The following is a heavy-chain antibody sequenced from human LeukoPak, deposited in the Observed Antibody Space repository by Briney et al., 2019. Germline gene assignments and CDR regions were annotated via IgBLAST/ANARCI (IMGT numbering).Heavy chain of an antibody. Sequence: GGSLRLSCAASGFTFSSYWMSWVRQAPGKGLEWVSAISGSGGSTYYADSVKGRFTISRDNSKNTLYLQMNSLRAEDTAVYYCANSVAGTNFDYWGQGTLVTVSS. J-gene: IGHJ4*02. D-gene: IGHD6-19*01. V-gene: IGHV3-23*01. CDR2: ISGSGGST. CDR1: GFTFSSYW. CDR3: ANSVAGTNFDY.